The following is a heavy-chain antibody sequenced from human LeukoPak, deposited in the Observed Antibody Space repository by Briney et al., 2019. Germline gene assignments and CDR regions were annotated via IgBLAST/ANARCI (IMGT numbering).Heavy chain of an antibody. CDR2: FDPEDGAT. V-gene: IGHV1-24*01. D-gene: IGHD5-12*01. J-gene: IGHJ4*02. Sequence: ASVKVSCKSSGYTFTGCYMHWVRQAPGKGLEWMGGFDPEDGATIYAQKFQGRVTMTEDTSTDTAYMELSSPRSEDTAVYYCATVVLYSGYYFDYWGQGTLVTVSS. CDR3: ATVVLYSGYYFDY. CDR1: GYTFTGCY.